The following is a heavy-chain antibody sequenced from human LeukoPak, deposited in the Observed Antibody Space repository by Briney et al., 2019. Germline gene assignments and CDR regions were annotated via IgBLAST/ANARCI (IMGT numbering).Heavy chain of an antibody. CDR3: ARDREVVPAMAQMDV. CDR2: IYTDGST. CDR1: GFTVSTNY. D-gene: IGHD2-21*02. Sequence: GGSLRLSCAASGFTVSTNYMSWVRQAPGKGLGWVSVIYTDGSTHYADSVKGRFTISRDNSKNALYLQMNSLRAEDTAVYYCARDREVVPAMAQMDVWGKGTTVTVSS. V-gene: IGHV3-53*01. J-gene: IGHJ6*04.